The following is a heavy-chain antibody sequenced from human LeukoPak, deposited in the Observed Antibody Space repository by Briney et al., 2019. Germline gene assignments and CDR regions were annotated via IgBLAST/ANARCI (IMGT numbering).Heavy chain of an antibody. J-gene: IGHJ4*02. CDR2: IWYDGSNK. CDR3: AKRGETSSWKYIDS. CDR1: GFTFSSYA. D-gene: IGHD3-10*01. Sequence: GRSLRLSCAASGFTFSSYAMHWVRQAPGKGLEWVAIIWYDGSNKYYADSVKGRFTISRDNPKNTLYLQMNSLRPEDTAVYYCAKRGETSSWKYIDSWGQGTLVTVSS. V-gene: IGHV3-33*06.